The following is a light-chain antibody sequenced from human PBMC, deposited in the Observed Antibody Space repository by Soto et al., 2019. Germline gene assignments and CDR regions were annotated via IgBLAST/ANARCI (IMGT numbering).Light chain of an antibody. CDR3: QQYNKWPLT. J-gene: IGKJ4*01. CDR1: QSVSSN. V-gene: IGKV3-15*01. Sequence: EIVMTQSPDTLPVSPGERATLSCRASQSVSSNFAWYQQKPGQAPRLLIHDVSTRATGIPARFSGRGSGTVLTITISRLQSEDFVVYYCQQYNKWPLTFGGGTKVEIK. CDR2: DVS.